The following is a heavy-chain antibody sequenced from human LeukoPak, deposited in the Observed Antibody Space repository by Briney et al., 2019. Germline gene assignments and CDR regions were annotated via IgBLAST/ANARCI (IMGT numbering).Heavy chain of an antibody. CDR2: ISYDGSNK. CDR3: ARDARDIVAEDYFDY. V-gene: IGHV3-30*04. J-gene: IGHJ4*02. CDR1: GFTFDSYA. D-gene: IGHD5-12*01. Sequence: GGSLRLSCAASGFTFDSYAMHWVRQAPGKGLEWVAVISYDGSNKYYADSVKGRFTISRDNSKNTLYLQMNSLRAEDTAVYYCARDARDIVAEDYFDYWGQGTLVTVSS.